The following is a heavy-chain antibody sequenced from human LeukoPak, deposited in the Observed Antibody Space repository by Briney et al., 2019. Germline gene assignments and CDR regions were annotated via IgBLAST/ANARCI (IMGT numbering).Heavy chain of an antibody. CDR3: ARDLGTTVTTDGHFDY. CDR2: ISSSSSTI. D-gene: IGHD4-17*01. Sequence: GGSLRLSCAASGFTFSSYSMNWVRQAPGKGLEWVSYISSSSSTIYYADSVKGRFTISRDNAKNSLYLQMNSLRAEDTAVYYCARDLGTTVTTDGHFDYWGQGTLVTVSS. J-gene: IGHJ4*02. V-gene: IGHV3-48*04. CDR1: GFTFSSYS.